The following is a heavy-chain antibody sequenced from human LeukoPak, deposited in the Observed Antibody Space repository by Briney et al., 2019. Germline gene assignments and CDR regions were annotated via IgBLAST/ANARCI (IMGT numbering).Heavy chain of an antibody. V-gene: IGHV1-69*05. CDR1: GGTFSSYA. J-gene: IGHJ4*02. CDR3: ARAPLGRPGYYYDSSGYYDY. Sequence: SVKASCKASGGTFSSYAISWVRQAPGQGLEWMGGIIPIFGTANYAQKFQGRVTMTRDTSTSTVYMELSSLRSEDTAVYYCARAPLGRPGYYYDSSGYYDYWGQGTLVTVSS. D-gene: IGHD3-22*01. CDR2: IIPIFGTA.